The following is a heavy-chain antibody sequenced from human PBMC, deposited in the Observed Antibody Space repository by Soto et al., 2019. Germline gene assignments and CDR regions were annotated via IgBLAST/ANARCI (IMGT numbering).Heavy chain of an antibody. D-gene: IGHD6-13*01. CDR1: GGSIRSYY. V-gene: IGHV4-59*01. J-gene: IGHJ4*02. Sequence: SETLSLTCTVSGGSIRSYYWSWIRQPPGKGLEWIGYIYYSGSTNYNPSLKSRVTISADTSKNQFSLKLSSVTAADTAVYYCARIAAAGTYYFDYWGQGTLVTVSS. CDR2: IYYSGST. CDR3: ARIAAAGTYYFDY.